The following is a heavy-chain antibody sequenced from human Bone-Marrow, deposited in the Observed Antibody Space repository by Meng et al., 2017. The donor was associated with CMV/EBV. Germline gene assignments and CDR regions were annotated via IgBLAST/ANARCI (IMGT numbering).Heavy chain of an antibody. V-gene: IGHV3-21*01. J-gene: IGHJ4*01. CDR2: IGSSGGGT. CDR1: GFTFSNYA. Sequence: GGSLRLSCSASGFTFSNYAMSWVRQAPGKGLEWVSSIGSSGGGTYYADSVKGRVTSSRDNAKNALYLQMNSRRVVDAAVYNCARYSIGDFALDCWGQGTMVTVSS. D-gene: IGHD3-10*01. CDR3: ARYSIGDFALDC.